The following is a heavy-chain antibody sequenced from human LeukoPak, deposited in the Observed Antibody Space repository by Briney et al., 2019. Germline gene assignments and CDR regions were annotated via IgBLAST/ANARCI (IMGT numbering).Heavy chain of an antibody. V-gene: IGHV3-7*01. CDR3: ARDADGYED. D-gene: IGHD5-24*01. CDR1: GFTFSRAW. Sequence: GGSLRLSCADSGFTFSRAWVSWVRQAPGKGLEWVANIKEDGSEDYYADSVKGRFAISKDNAKNSLYLQMNNLRAEDTAMYYCARDADGYEDWGQGTLVIVSS. CDR2: IKEDGSED. J-gene: IGHJ4*02.